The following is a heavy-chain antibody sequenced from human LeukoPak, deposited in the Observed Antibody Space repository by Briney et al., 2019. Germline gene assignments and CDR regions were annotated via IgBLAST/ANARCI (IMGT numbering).Heavy chain of an antibody. CDR3: VSYVYDAFDI. CDR1: GGSISSSSYY. Sequence: PSETLPLTCTVSGGSISSSSYYWGWIRQPPGKGLEWIGSIYYSGSTYYNPSLKSRVTISVDTSKNQFSLKLSSVTAADTAVYYCVSYVYDAFDIWGQGTMVTVSS. D-gene: IGHD5/OR15-5a*01. CDR2: IYYSGST. J-gene: IGHJ3*02. V-gene: IGHV4-39*01.